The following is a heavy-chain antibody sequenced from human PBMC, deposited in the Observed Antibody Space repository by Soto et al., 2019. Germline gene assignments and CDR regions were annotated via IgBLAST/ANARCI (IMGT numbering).Heavy chain of an antibody. CDR2: IIPLLGIA. V-gene: IGHV1-69*02. Sequence: QVQLVQSGAEVKKPGSSLKVSCKDSGGTFSTYSMFWVRQAPGQGLEWMGRIIPLLGIANYAQKFQGRVTITADKSTSTAYMELDSLRSEDTARYYCTIGSWSGEVFAIWGQGTMVTVSS. D-gene: IGHD2-21*01. CDR3: TIGSWSGEVFAI. CDR1: GGTFSTYS. J-gene: IGHJ3*02.